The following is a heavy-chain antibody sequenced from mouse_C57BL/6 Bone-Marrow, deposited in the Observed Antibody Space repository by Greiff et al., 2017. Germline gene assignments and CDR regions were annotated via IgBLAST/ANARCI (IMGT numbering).Heavy chain of an antibody. Sequence: VQLQQSGAELMKPGASVKLSCKATGYTFTGYWIEWVKQRPGHGLEWIGEILPGSGSTNYNEKFKGKATSTADTSSNTAYMQLSSLTTEDSAIYYCARALITTVVANYYAMDYWGQGTSVTVSS. CDR1: GYTFTGYW. CDR2: ILPGSGST. J-gene: IGHJ4*01. V-gene: IGHV1-9*01. CDR3: ARALITTVVANYYAMDY. D-gene: IGHD1-1*01.